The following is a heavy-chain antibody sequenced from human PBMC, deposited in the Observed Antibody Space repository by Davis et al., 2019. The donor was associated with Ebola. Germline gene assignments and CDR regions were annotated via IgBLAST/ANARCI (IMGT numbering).Heavy chain of an antibody. CDR3: ARASYSSGFCYFDY. V-gene: IGHV4-59*01. D-gene: IGHD6-19*01. Sequence: MPSETLSLTCTVSGGSISSYYWSWIRQPPGKGLEWIGYIYYSGSTNYNPSLKSRVTISVDTSKNQFSLKLSSVTAADTAVYYCARASYSSGFCYFDYWGQGTLVTVSS. CDR2: IYYSGST. CDR1: GGSISSYY. J-gene: IGHJ4*02.